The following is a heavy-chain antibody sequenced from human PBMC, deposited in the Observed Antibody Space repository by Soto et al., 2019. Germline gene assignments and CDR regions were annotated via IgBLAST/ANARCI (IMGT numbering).Heavy chain of an antibody. V-gene: IGHV3-30-3*01. CDR3: ARDRDHVQFGHYDMDV. CDR2: LSYDGRLE. CDR1: GFTFSDYY. D-gene: IGHD3-10*01. J-gene: IGHJ6*02. Sequence: PGGSLRLSCAASGFTFSDYYMSWIRQAPGKGLEWVALLSYDGRLEFYADSVKGRFTISRDNLKNTFYLQMNSLRPDDTAVYYCARDRDHVQFGHYDMDVWGQGTTVTVSS.